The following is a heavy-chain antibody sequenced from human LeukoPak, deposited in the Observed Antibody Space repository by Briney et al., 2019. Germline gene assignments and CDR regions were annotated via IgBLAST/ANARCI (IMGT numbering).Heavy chain of an antibody. CDR3: ARAGRLRYFDWPIRNY. CDR1: GYTFTGYY. J-gene: IGHJ4*02. D-gene: IGHD3-9*01. V-gene: IGHV1-2*02. CDR2: INPNSGGT. Sequence: ASVKVSCKASGYTFTGYYMHWVRQAPGQGLEWMGWINPNSGGTNYAQKFQGRVTMTRDTSINTAYMELSRLRSDDTAVYYCARAGRLRYFDWPIRNYWGQGTLVTVSS.